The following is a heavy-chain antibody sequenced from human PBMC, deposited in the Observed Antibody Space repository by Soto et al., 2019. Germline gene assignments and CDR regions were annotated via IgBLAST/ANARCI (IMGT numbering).Heavy chain of an antibody. CDR2: ISGSGGRT. CDR1: GLTLSSNA. J-gene: IGHJ5*02. V-gene: IGHV3-23*01. CDR3: AKDSFGYSSSGDWFDP. Sequence: GGSLRLSCAASGLTLSSNAMSWVRQAPGKGLEWVSAISGSGGRTYYADSVKGRFTISRDNSKNTLYLQMNSLRAEDTAVYYCAKDSFGYSSSGDWFDPWGQGTLVTVSS. D-gene: IGHD6-13*01.